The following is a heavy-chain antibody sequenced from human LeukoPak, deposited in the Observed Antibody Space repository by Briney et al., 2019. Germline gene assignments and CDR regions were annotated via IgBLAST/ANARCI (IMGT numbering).Heavy chain of an antibody. V-gene: IGHV3-30*02. CDR2: IRYDESKK. D-gene: IGHD5-12*01. CDR1: GFTFSYYG. CDR3: ATSPYDYAYYYYYMDV. Sequence: GGSLRLSCAASGFTFSYYGMHWVRQAPGKGLEWVAFIRYDESKKFYGDSVKGRFTISRDNSKNTLYLQMNSLRTEDTAVYYCATSPYDYAYYYYYMDVWGKGTTVTVSS. J-gene: IGHJ6*03.